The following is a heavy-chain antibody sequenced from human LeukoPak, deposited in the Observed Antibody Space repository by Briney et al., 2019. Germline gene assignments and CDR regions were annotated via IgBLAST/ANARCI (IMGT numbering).Heavy chain of an antibody. J-gene: IGHJ5*02. Sequence: ASVKVSCKASGYTFTSYDINWARQATGQGLEWMGWMNPNSGNTGYAQKFQGRVTMTRNTSISTAYMELSSLRSEDTVVYYCARGGIAAAGIYNWFDPWGQGTLVTVSS. CDR2: MNPNSGNT. V-gene: IGHV1-8*01. CDR1: GYTFTSYD. CDR3: ARGGIAAAGIYNWFDP. D-gene: IGHD6-13*01.